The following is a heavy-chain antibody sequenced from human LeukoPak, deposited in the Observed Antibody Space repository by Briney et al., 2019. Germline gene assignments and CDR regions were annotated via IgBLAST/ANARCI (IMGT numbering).Heavy chain of an antibody. CDR3: ASEGMDV. J-gene: IGHJ6*04. Sequence: GGSLRLSCAASGFSFSNSAMNWVRQAPGKGLEWASGISASGVSTYYTNSVKGRFTISRDNSKNTLYVQMNSLRAEDTAIYYCASEGMDVWGKGTTVTVSS. CDR2: ISASGVST. V-gene: IGHV3-23*01. CDR1: GFSFSNSA.